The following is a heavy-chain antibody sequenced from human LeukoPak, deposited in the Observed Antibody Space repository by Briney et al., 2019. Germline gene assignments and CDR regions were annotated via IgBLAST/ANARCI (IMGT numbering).Heavy chain of an antibody. J-gene: IGHJ4*02. V-gene: IGHV4-59*08. CDR1: GGSISSYY. D-gene: IGHD5-18*01. CDR3: ARLSQLWFHDY. CDR2: IFHTGTI. Sequence: SETLSLTCTVSGGSISSYYWSWIRQSPGKGLEWIGYIFHTGTINYNPSLKSRVTISVDTSKSQFSLKVSSVTAADTAVYYCARLSQLWFHDYWGQGTLVTVSS.